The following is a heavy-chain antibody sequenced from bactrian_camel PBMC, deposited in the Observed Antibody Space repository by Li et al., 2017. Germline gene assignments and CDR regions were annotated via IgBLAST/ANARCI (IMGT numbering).Heavy chain of an antibody. J-gene: IGHJ4*01. Sequence: VQLVESGGGLVQPGGSLRLSCAVSGFTFSRYDMSWIRQAPGKGLEWVSSINSADGSTYDADSVKGRFTISRDIAKNTLYLQINSLKPEDTAMYYCAAGGLPSGTWNYEYNYWGQGTQVTVS. CDR1: GFTFSRYD. CDR3: AAGGLPSGTWNYEYNY. CDR2: INSADGST. V-gene: IGHV3S40*01. D-gene: IGHD2*01.